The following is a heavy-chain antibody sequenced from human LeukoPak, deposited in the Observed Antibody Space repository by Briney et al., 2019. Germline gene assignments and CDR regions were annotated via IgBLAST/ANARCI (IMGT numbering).Heavy chain of an antibody. D-gene: IGHD6-6*01. CDR1: GYSFIGYW. J-gene: IGHJ4*02. Sequence: GESLKISCKGSGYSFIGYWIGWVRQMPGKGLPWMGVIYPGDSDIRYSPSFQGQVTISADKSISTAYLQWTSLEASDTALYYCARQYSSSSEFDYWGQGTLVTVSS. CDR3: ARQYSSSSEFDY. V-gene: IGHV5-51*01. CDR2: IYPGDSDI.